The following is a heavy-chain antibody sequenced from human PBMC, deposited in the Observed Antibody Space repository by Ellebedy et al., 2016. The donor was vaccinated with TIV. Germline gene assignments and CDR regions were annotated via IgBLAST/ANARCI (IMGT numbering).Heavy chain of an antibody. CDR1: GFNFRSYW. CDR2: IRQEGDEI. CDR3: ARRASYGDYAVQVNPWFDP. J-gene: IGHJ5*02. D-gene: IGHD4-17*01. V-gene: IGHV3-7*01. Sequence: GGSLRLSCAASGFNFRSYWMTWVRQAPGKGLEWVAKIRQEGDEIYYVESVKGRFTISRDNAKNSLFLRMNSLRVEDTAVYYCARRASYGDYAVQVNPWFDPWGQGTLVTVSP.